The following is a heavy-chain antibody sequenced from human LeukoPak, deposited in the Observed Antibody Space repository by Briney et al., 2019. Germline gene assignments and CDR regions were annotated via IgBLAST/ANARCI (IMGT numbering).Heavy chain of an antibody. D-gene: IGHD3-10*01. J-gene: IGHJ4*02. CDR2: IIPIFGTA. CDR3: ARDGGSGSRADY. V-gene: IGHV1-69*05. Sequence: SVKVSCKASGGTFSSYAISWVRQAPGQGLEWVGRIIPIFGTANYAQKFQGRVTITTDESTSTAYMELSSLRSEDTAVYYCARDGGSGSRADYWRQGTLVTVSS. CDR1: GGTFSSYA.